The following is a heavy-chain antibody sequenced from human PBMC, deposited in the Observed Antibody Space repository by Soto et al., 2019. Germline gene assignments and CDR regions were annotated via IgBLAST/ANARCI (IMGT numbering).Heavy chain of an antibody. D-gene: IGHD6-13*01. Sequence: GGSLRLSCAASGFTFSTHAMTWVRQAPGKGLEWVSGISGGGGSTYYADSVKGRFTISRDNSKNTLYLQMNSLRAEDTAVYYCAKDLFGSSSWYVGNYYYGLDVWGQGTTVTVSS. CDR1: GFTFSTHA. J-gene: IGHJ6*02. V-gene: IGHV3-23*01. CDR3: AKDLFGSSSWYVGNYYYGLDV. CDR2: ISGGGGST.